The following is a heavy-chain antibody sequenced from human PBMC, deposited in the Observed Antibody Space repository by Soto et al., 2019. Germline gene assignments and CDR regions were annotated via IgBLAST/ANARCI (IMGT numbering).Heavy chain of an antibody. CDR3: ARDRLPVVVPAANYYYYGMDV. CDR2: IIPIFGTA. V-gene: IGHV1-69*06. J-gene: IGHJ6*02. Sequence: SVKVSCKASGVTFSSYAISWVRQAPGQGLEWMGGIIPIFGTANYAQKFQGRVTITADKSTSTAYMELSSLRSEDTAVYYCARDRLPVVVPAANYYYYGMDVWGQGTTVTVSS. CDR1: GVTFSSYA. D-gene: IGHD2-2*01.